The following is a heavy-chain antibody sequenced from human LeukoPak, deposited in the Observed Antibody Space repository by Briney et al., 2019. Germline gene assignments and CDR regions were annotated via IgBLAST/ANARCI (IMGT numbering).Heavy chain of an antibody. Sequence: ASVTVSCMASGYTFTSYGISWVRPAPGQGLEWMGWISPYNGNTNHVQMLQGRVNMTTHTSTSTACRELRSLRSEDTAVYYCAIFGVVVVPAADEGGYWGQGALVTVSS. J-gene: IGHJ4*02. CDR1: GYTFTSYG. V-gene: IGHV1-18*01. D-gene: IGHD2-2*01. CDR2: ISPYNGNT. CDR3: AIFGVVVVPAADEGGY.